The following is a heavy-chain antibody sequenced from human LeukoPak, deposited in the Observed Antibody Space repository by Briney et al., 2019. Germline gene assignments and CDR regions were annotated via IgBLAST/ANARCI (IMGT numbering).Heavy chain of an antibody. CDR3: ARDQEGFDY. V-gene: IGHV3-23*01. J-gene: IGHJ4*02. CDR1: GFTFSSYA. Sequence: GGSLRLSCAASGFTFSSYAMSWVRQAPGKGLEWVSAISGSGGSTYYADSVQGRFTISRDNSKSTLCLQMNSLRAEDTAVYYCARDQEGFDYWGQGTLVTVSS. CDR2: ISGSGGST.